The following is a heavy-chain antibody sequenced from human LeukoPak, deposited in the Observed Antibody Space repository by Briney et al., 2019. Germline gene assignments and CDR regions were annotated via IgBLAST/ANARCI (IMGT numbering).Heavy chain of an antibody. Sequence: MTGRSLRLSCAASGFIFSNAWMNWVRQAPGKGLEWVGRIKSKTEGGTTDYAAPVKGRFTISRDDSQNTVDLQISSLTAEDTAMYFCTTTYIVASTRKFGDYWGQGTLVVVSS. D-gene: IGHD5-12*01. V-gene: IGHV3-15*01. CDR3: TTTYIVASTRKFGDY. CDR1: GFIFSNAW. CDR2: IKSKTEGGTT. J-gene: IGHJ4*02.